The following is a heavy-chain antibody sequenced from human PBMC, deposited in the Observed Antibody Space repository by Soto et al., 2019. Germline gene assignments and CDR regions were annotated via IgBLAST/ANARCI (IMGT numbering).Heavy chain of an antibody. CDR1: GYTFTSYG. CDR3: ARGGHYVFWSGYYTPRSDYYYYGMDV. Sequence: GASVKVSCKASGYTFTSYGISWVRQAPGQGLEWMGWISAYNGNTNYAQKLQGRVTMTTDTSTSTAYMELRSLRSDDTAVYYCARGGHYVFWSGYYTPRSDYYYYGMDVWGQGTTVTVSS. CDR2: ISAYNGNT. J-gene: IGHJ6*02. V-gene: IGHV1-18*01. D-gene: IGHD3-3*01.